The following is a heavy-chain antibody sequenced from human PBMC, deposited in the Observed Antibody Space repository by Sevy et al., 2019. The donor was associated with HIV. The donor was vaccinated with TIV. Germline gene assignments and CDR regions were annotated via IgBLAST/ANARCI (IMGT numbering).Heavy chain of an antibody. V-gene: IGHV3-23*01. Sequence: GGSLRLSCAASGFTFTTYAMGWVRQAPGKGLKWVSTLSGSGASTYYADSVKGRFTISRDNSKNTLFLQMDSLRAEDTAVYYCAKDFYDSSGYYPMEAFDIWGQGTTVTVSS. J-gene: IGHJ3*02. CDR3: AKDFYDSSGYYPMEAFDI. D-gene: IGHD3-22*01. CDR1: GFTFTTYA. CDR2: LSGSGAST.